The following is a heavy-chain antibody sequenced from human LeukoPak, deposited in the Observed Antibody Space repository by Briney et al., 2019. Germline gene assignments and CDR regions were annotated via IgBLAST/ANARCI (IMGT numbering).Heavy chain of an antibody. V-gene: IGHV3-21*01. Sequence: GGSLRLSCAASGFTFSSYSMNWVRQAPGKGLEWVSSISSSSSYIYYADSVKGRFIISRDNAKNSLYLQMNSLRAEDTAVYYCAITVTTGRFDPWGQGTLVTVSS. CDR3: AITVTTGRFDP. CDR2: ISSSSSYI. CDR1: GFTFSSYS. D-gene: IGHD4-11*01. J-gene: IGHJ5*02.